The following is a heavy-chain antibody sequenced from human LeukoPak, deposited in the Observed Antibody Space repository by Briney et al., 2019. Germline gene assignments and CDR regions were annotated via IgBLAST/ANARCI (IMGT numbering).Heavy chain of an antibody. Sequence: PSETLSLTCTVSGGFISSYYWSWIRQPPGKGLECIGYIYYSGSTNYNPSLKSRVTISVDTSKNQFSLKLSSVTAADTAVYYCARITTFYYYMDVWGKGTTVTISS. CDR2: IYYSGST. V-gene: IGHV4-59*01. J-gene: IGHJ6*03. CDR1: GGFISSYY. CDR3: ARITTFYYYMDV. D-gene: IGHD1-1*01.